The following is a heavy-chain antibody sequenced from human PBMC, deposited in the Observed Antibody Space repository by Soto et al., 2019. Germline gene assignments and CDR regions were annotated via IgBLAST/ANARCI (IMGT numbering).Heavy chain of an antibody. V-gene: IGHV4-4*02. Sequence: QVQLQESGPGLVKPSGTLSLTCAVSGASISSNNWWSWVRQPPGKGLEWIGEIYHSGSTNYNPSLKSRVTTSVDKSKNQFSLKLSSVTAADTAVYYCARDEAQDYYYGMDVWGQGTTVTVSS. CDR3: ARDEAQDYYYGMDV. CDR2: IYHSGST. J-gene: IGHJ6*02. CDR1: GASISSNNW.